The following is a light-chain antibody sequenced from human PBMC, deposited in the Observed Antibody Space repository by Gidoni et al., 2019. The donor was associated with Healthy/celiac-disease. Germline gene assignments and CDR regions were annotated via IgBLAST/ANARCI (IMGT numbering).Light chain of an antibody. CDR1: QSVGDNY. Sequence: IVLTQSPGTLSLSPGERATLSCRASQSVGDNYLAWYQQKPGQSPRLLVYGASNRATAIPDRFTGSGSGTDFTLTIDRLEPDDLAVYYCQQYADSATTFGPGTKVEIK. CDR3: QQYADSATT. V-gene: IGKV3-20*01. CDR2: GAS. J-gene: IGKJ3*01.